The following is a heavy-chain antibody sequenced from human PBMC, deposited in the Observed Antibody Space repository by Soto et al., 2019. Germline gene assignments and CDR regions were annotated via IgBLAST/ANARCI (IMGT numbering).Heavy chain of an antibody. D-gene: IGHD7-27*01. CDR2: INHSGST. V-gene: IGHV4-34*01. J-gene: IGHJ4*02. CDR3: ARGWGRIFDY. Sequence: QVQLQQWGAGLLKPSETLSLTCAVYGGSFSGYYWSWIRQPPGKGLEWIGEINHSGSTNYNPSLKGRVTISEDTSQNQFSLKLSSVNAADTAVYYCARGWGRIFDYWGQGTLVTVSS. CDR1: GGSFSGYY.